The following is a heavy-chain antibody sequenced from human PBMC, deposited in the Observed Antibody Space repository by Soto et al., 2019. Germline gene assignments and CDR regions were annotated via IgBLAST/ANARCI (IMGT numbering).Heavy chain of an antibody. Sequence: ASVKVSCKASGYTFTIYAMHWVRQAPGQRLEWMGWINAGNGNTKYSQKFQGRVTITRDTSASTAYMELSSLRSEDTAVYYCARDRIFGVVSVYYFWFDPWGQGTPVTVSS. CDR3: ARDRIFGVVSVYYFWFDP. V-gene: IGHV1-3*01. CDR2: INAGNGNT. CDR1: GYTFTIYA. J-gene: IGHJ5*02. D-gene: IGHD3-3*01.